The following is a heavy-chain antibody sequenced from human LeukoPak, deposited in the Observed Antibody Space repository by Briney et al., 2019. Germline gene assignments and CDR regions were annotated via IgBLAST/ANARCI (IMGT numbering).Heavy chain of an antibody. Sequence: ASVTVYCKSSGYTFTSYAMNCVRQAPGQGLQWMGWISTNTGNPTYAQGFTGRFVFSLDISVSTAYLQISSLKAEDTAVYYCARLRGREYFDYWGQGTLVTVSS. D-gene: IGHD3-16*01. J-gene: IGHJ4*02. CDR3: ARLRGREYFDY. CDR2: ISTNTGNP. V-gene: IGHV7-4-1*02. CDR1: GYTFTSYA.